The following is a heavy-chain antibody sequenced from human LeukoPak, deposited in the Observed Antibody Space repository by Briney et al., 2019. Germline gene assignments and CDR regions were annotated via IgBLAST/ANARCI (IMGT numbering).Heavy chain of an antibody. CDR2: INGSGGST. CDR1: GFIHINYP. J-gene: IGHJ4*02. D-gene: IGHD6-19*01. V-gene: IGHV3-23*01. CDR3: AKERVPMGSGPDY. Sequence: GWSVTLSCLGCGFIHINYPMSGVRQAPGRGRAGVSAINGSGGSTYYADSVKGRFTIPKDNSKNTQHPEMKSQRAEDTGVYYCAKERVPMGSGPDYWGQEPRVTVSS.